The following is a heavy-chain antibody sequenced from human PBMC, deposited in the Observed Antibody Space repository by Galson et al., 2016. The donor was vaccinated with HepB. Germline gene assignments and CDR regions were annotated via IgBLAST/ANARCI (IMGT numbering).Heavy chain of an antibody. D-gene: IGHD3-10*01. Sequence: ETLSLTCTVYGGSFSGFHWSWIRQSPGKGLEWIGEINHSGNSDNNPSLKSRVTISVDTSKNQVSLRLNSVTAADTAVYYCARVSAGVRGWFDPWGQGTLVTVSS. CDR3: ARVSAGVRGWFDP. J-gene: IGHJ5*02. V-gene: IGHV4-34*01. CDR1: GGSFSGFH. CDR2: INHSGNS.